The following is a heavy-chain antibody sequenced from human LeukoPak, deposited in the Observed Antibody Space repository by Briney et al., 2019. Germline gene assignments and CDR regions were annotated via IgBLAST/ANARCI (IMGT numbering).Heavy chain of an antibody. CDR3: ARGPHITMVD. D-gene: IGHD3-10*01. Sequence: SETLSLTCAVYGGSFSGYYWSWIRQPPGKGLEWIGEINHSGSTNYNPSLKSRVTISVDTSKNQFSLKLSSVTAADTAVYYCARGPHITMVDWGQGTLVTVSS. V-gene: IGHV4-34*01. J-gene: IGHJ4*02. CDR2: INHSGST. CDR1: GGSFSGYY.